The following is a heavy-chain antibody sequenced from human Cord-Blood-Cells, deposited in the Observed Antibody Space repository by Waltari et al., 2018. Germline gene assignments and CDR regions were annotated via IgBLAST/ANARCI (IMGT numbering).Heavy chain of an antibody. CDR3: ARGGTYGSESYYNDY. J-gene: IGHJ4*02. D-gene: IGHD3-10*01. CDR1: GYTFTSYA. CDR2: INAGNGNT. Sequence: QVQLVQSGAEVKKPGASVKVSCKASGYTFTSYAMHWVRQAPGQRLEWMGWINAGNGNTKYSQKFQGRVTITRDTSASTAYMELSSLRSEDTAVYYCARGGTYGSESYYNDYWGQGTLVTVSS. V-gene: IGHV1-3*01.